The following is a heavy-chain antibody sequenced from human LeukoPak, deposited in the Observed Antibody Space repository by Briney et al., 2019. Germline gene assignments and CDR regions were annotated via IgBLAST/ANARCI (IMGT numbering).Heavy chain of an antibody. J-gene: IGHJ4*02. CDR2: INHSGST. CDR3: ARRGEVRGVRF. V-gene: IGHV4-34*01. CDR1: GGSFSGYY. D-gene: IGHD3-10*01. Sequence: SETLSLTCAVYGGSFSGYYWSWIRQPPGKGLEWIGEINHSGSTNYNPSLKSRVTISVDTSKNQFSLKLSSVTAADTAVYYCARRGEVRGVRFWGQGTLITASS.